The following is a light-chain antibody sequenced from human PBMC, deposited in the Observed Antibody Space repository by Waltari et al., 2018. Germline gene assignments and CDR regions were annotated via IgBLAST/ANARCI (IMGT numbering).Light chain of an antibody. J-gene: IGKJ1*01. CDR3: QQFGDSPPSWT. V-gene: IGKV3-20*01. CDR1: QSVSSRY. Sequence: EIVLTQSPGTLSLSPGERATLSCRASQSVSSRYLAWYQHKPGQAPRHLIYSTSSRATGIPDRFSGSGSGTDFTLTISRLEPEDFAMYYCQQFGDSPPSWTFGQGTKVEIK. CDR2: STS.